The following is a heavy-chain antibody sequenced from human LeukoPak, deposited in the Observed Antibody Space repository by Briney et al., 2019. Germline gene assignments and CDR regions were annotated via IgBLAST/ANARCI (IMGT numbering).Heavy chain of an antibody. V-gene: IGHV4-30-2*01. Sequence: PSETLSLTCAVSGGSISSGGYSWSWIRQPPGKGLEWIGYIYHSGSTYYNPSLKSRVTISVDRSKNQFSLKLSSVTAADTAVYCCSGSYGYFMASDYWGQGTLVTVSS. J-gene: IGHJ4*02. CDR3: SGSYGYFMASDY. CDR2: IYHSGST. D-gene: IGHD5-18*01. CDR1: GGSISSGGYS.